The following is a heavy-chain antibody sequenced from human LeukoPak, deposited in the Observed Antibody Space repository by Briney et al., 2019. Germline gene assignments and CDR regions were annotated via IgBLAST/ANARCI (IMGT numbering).Heavy chain of an antibody. J-gene: IGHJ4*02. CDR2: IYPGDSDT. Sequence: GGSLKISCKASGYSFTSYWIGWVRQMPGKGLEWMGIIYPGDSDTRYSPSFQGQVTISADKSISTAYLQWSSLKASDSAMYYCARQRGYGSGPLDYWGQGTLVTVSS. CDR3: ARQRGYGSGPLDY. CDR1: GYSFTSYW. V-gene: IGHV5-51*01. D-gene: IGHD3-10*01.